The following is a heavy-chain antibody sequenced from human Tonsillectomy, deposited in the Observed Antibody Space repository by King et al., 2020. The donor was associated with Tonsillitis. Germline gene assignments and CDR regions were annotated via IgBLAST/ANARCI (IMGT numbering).Heavy chain of an antibody. CDR3: AREEGHHYDSSGYQRGY. J-gene: IGHJ4*02. CDR1: GYTFTGYY. D-gene: IGHD3-22*01. CDR2: INPNSGGT. Sequence: VQLVESGAEVKKPGASVKVSCKASGYTFTGYYMHWVRQAPGQGLEWMGWINPNSGGTNYAQKFQGRVTMTRDTSISTAYMELSRLRSDDTAVYYCAREEGHHYDSSGYQRGYWGQGTLVTVSS. V-gene: IGHV1-2*02.